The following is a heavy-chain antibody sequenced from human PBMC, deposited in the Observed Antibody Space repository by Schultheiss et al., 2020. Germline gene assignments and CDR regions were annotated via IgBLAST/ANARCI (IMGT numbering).Heavy chain of an antibody. Sequence: GGSLRLSCAASGFTFSSYGMNWVRQAPGKGLEWVSSISSSSSYIYYADSVKGRFTISGDNAKNSLYLQMNSLRAEDTAVYYCARDGLGLIYYYGMDVWGQGTTVTVYS. CDR1: GFTFSSYG. CDR2: ISSSSSYI. CDR3: ARDGLGLIYYYGMDV. J-gene: IGHJ6*02. V-gene: IGHV3-21*01. D-gene: IGHD3-16*01.